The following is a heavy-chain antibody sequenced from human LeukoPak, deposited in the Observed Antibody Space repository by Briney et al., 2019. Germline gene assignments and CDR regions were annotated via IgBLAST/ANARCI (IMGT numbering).Heavy chain of an antibody. CDR1: GGSIRGSTYY. V-gene: IGHV4-39*01. CDR3: ARQGTSIVGATIDY. D-gene: IGHD1-26*01. Sequence: ASETLSLTCTVSGGSIRGSTYYWGWLRQPPGKGLEWIGNIYYSGITYYNPSLKSRVTIYVDTSKNQFSLKLTSVTAADTALYYCARQGTSIVGATIDYWGQGTLVTVSS. CDR2: IYYSGIT. J-gene: IGHJ4*02.